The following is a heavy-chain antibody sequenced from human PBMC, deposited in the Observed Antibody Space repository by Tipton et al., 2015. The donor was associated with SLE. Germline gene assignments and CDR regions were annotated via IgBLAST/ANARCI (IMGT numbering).Heavy chain of an antibody. CDR3: ARHITIFGVVNWFDP. CDR2: IYYSGST. V-gene: IGHV4-39*01. D-gene: IGHD3-3*01. Sequence: LRLSCAASGFIVSSNYMSWVRQPPGKGLEWIGSIYYSGSTYYNPSLKSRVTISVDTSKNQFPLKLSSVTAADTAVYYCARHITIFGVVNWFDPWGQGTLVTVSS. CDR1: GFIVSSNY. J-gene: IGHJ5*02.